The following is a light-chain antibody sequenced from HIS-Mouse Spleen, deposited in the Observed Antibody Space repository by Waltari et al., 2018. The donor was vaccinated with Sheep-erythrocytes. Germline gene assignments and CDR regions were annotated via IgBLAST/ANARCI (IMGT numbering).Light chain of an antibody. CDR1: SSDVGAYNS. V-gene: IGLV2-11*01. CDR2: DVS. J-gene: IGLJ1*01. Sequence: QSALTQPRSVSGSPGPSVTISCTGTSSDVGAYNSFFWYQQYPGKAPKLMIYDVSKRPSGVPDRFSGSKSGNTASLTISGLQAEDEADYYCCSYAGSYNHVFATGTKVTVL. CDR3: CSYAGSYNHV.